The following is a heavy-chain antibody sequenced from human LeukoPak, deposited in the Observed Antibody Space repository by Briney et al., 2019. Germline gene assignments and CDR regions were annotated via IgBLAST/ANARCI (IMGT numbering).Heavy chain of an antibody. CDR1: GFTFDDYA. J-gene: IGHJ4*02. D-gene: IGHD6-19*01. CDR3: ASRRGDSSGLDY. V-gene: IGHV3-23*01. Sequence: PGGSLRLSCAASGFTFDDYAMHWVRQAPGKGLEWVSGIIDNGYITYYANPVRGRFTISRDNSKNTLFLQMNSLRAEDTAVYYCASRRGDSSGLDYWGQGTLVTVSS. CDR2: IIDNGYIT.